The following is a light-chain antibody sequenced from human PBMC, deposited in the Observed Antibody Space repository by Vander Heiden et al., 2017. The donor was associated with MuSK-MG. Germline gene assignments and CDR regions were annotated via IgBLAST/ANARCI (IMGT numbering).Light chain of an antibody. Sequence: EIVLTQSPGSLSLSPGERVTLSCRASRSVGSNYVAWYQQKPGQAPRLLIYGASSRATGIPDRFSGSGYGTDFILTISRLEPEDSAVFYCQQYGTSRWTFGQGTKV. J-gene: IGKJ1*01. V-gene: IGKV3-20*01. CDR3: QQYGTSRWT. CDR1: RSVGSNY. CDR2: GAS.